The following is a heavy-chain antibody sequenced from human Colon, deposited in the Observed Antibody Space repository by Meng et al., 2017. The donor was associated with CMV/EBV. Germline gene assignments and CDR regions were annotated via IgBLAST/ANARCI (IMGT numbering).Heavy chain of an antibody. D-gene: IGHD2-15*01. CDR3: ARGHRYCSGGNCSGFDS. V-gene: IGHV4-31*03. CDR1: GFSISSDGYY. CDR2: IYYTGRT. Sequence: SETLSLTCTVSGFSISSDGYYWSWIRQHPGKGLEWVGYIYYTGRTYYNPSLKSRVTISVGTSKNQLSLKLSSVTAADTAVYYCARGHRYCSGGNCSGFDSWGQGTLVTVSS. J-gene: IGHJ4*02.